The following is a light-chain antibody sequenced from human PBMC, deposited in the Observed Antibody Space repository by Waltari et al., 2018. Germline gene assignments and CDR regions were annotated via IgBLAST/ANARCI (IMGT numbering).Light chain of an antibody. CDR1: GSRIGSID. V-gene: IGLV1-44*01. CDR2: HIN. CDR3: AAWFDSLNGWV. Sequence: QSLVTQSPSGSGTPGQRVTISCSASGSRIGSIDLNWYQQFPGTAPKLLIYHINVRPSGVPDRFSGSKSGTSATLTISGLQSEDEADYYCAAWFDSLNGWVFGGGTK. J-gene: IGLJ3*02.